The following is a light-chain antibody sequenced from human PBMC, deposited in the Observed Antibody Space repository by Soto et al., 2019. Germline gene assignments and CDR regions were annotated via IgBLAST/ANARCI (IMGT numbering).Light chain of an antibody. CDR1: QDLSNY. CDR2: AAS. Sequence: DLQMTQSPSSLSASVGDRVTITCQASQDLSNYLNWYQQKPGKAPKLLIYAASNLETGVPSRFSGSGSGTDFTFTISSLQPEDIATYYWQQYDNLPLTFGGGTKVEIK. J-gene: IGKJ4*01. CDR3: QQYDNLPLT. V-gene: IGKV1-33*01.